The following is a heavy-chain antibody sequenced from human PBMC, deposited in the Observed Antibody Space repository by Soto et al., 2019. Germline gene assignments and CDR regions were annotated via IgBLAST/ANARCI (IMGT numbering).Heavy chain of an antibody. D-gene: IGHD1-26*01. CDR2: IKQDGTEK. CDR1: GFTFSTYW. V-gene: IGHV3-7*05. Sequence: GGSLRLSCAASGFTFSTYWMNWVRQAPGKGLEWVANIKQDGTEKNYVDSVKGRLTVSRDNARNLVYLHMDSLRADDTAVYYCATLRRDGSPVVWGQGPLVTVSS. CDR3: ATLRRDGSPVV. J-gene: IGHJ4*01.